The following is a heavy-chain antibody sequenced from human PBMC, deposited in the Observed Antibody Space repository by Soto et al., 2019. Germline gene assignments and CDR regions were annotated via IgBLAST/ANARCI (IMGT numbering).Heavy chain of an antibody. Sequence: GGSLRLSCAASGFTFTNCALNWVRQAPGKGLAWVSAVSGSGGSTYYADSVKGRFTISRDNSKNTLYLQMNSLRAEDTAVYYCAKRRSAGYNYGPNDVFDIWGQGTMVTVSS. CDR2: VSGSGGST. D-gene: IGHD5-18*01. CDR1: GFTFTNCA. V-gene: IGHV3-23*01. J-gene: IGHJ3*02. CDR3: AKRRSAGYNYGPNDVFDI.